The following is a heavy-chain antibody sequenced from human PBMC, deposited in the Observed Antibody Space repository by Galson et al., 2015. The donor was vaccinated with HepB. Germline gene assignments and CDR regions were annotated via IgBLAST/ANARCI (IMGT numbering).Heavy chain of an antibody. CDR2: ISSSSSYI. Sequence: SLRLSCAASGFTFSSYSMNWVRQAPGKGLEWVSSISSSSSYIYYADSVKGRFTISRDNAKNSLYLQMNSLRAEDTAVYYCARVQGGSGWYNGHDYWGQGTLVTVSS. CDR3: ARVQGGSGWYNGHDY. J-gene: IGHJ4*02. V-gene: IGHV3-21*01. CDR1: GFTFSSYS. D-gene: IGHD6-19*01.